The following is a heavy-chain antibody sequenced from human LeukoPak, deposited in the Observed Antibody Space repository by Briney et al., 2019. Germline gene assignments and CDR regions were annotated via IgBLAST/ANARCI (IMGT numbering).Heavy chain of an antibody. CDR3: ARDSSSWSTGSDY. CDR2: IYYSGST. J-gene: IGHJ4*02. Sequence: PSETLSLTCTVSGGSISSYYWSWIRQPPGKGLEWIGYIYYSGSTNYNPSLKSRVTISVDTSKNQFSLKLSSVTAADTAVYYCARDSSSWSTGSDYWGQGTLVTVSS. V-gene: IGHV4-59*08. D-gene: IGHD6-13*01. CDR1: GGSISSYY.